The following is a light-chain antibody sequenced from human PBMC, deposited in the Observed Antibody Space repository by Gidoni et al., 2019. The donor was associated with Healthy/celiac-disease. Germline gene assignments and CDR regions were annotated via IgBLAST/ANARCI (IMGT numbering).Light chain of an antibody. Sequence: DIVMTQSPLSLPVTPGEPASISCRSSQSLLQSNGYNYLDWYLQQPGQSPQLLIYLGSNRASGVLDTFSGSGSGTDFTLQISRVEAEDVGVYYCMQALQTPYTFGQGTKLEIK. CDR1: QSLLQSNGYNY. CDR2: LGS. V-gene: IGKV2-28*01. J-gene: IGKJ2*01. CDR3: MQALQTPYT.